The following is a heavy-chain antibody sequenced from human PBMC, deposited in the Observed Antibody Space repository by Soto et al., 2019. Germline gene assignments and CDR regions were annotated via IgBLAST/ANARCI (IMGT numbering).Heavy chain of an antibody. V-gene: IGHV1-69*01. Sequence: QVQLVQSGAEVKKPGSSVKVSCKASGGTFSSYAISWVRQAPGQGLEWMGGIIPIFGTANYAQKFQGRVTITAVESTSTAYMELSSLRSEDTAVYYCARGAEGYYDILTGYLGYWGQGTLVTVSS. CDR2: IIPIFGTA. CDR1: GGTFSSYA. J-gene: IGHJ4*02. D-gene: IGHD3-9*01. CDR3: ARGAEGYYDILTGYLGY.